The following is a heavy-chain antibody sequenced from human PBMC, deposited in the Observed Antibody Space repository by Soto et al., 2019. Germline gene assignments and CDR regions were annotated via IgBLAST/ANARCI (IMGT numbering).Heavy chain of an antibody. D-gene: IGHD7-27*01. CDR2: IWYDGSNK. V-gene: IGHV3-33*01. Sequence: GGSLRLSCAASGFTFSSYGMHWVRQAPGKGLEWVAVIWYDGSNKYYADSVKGRFTISRDNSKNTLYLQMNSLRAEDTAVYYCATARLTWGGIFDYWGQGTLVTVSS. CDR3: ATARLTWGGIFDY. CDR1: GFTFSSYG. J-gene: IGHJ4*02.